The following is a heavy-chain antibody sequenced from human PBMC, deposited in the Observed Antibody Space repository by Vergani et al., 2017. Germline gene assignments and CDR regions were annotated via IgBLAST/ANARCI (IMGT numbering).Heavy chain of an antibody. D-gene: IGHD1-1*01. CDR2: IYYSGST. Sequence: QLQLQESGPGLVKPSETLSLTCTVPGGSISSSSYYWGWIRQPPGKGLEWIGSIYYSGSTYYNPSLKSRVTISVDTSKNQFSLKLSSVTAADTAVYYCARAPRVGTTRYFDYWGQGTLVTVSS. J-gene: IGHJ4*02. CDR3: ARAPRVGTTRYFDY. CDR1: GGSISSSSYY. V-gene: IGHV4-39*07.